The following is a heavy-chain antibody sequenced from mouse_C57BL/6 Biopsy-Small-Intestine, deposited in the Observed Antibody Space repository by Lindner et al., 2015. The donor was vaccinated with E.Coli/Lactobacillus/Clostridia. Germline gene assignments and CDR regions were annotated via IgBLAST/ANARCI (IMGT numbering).Heavy chain of an antibody. J-gene: IGHJ3*01. CDR2: INPSTGGT. Sequence: VQLQESGPELVKPGASVKISCKASGYSFTGYYMNWVKQSPEKSLEWIGEINPSTGGTTYNQKFKAKAALTVDTSSSTAYMQLKSLTSEDSAVYYCARSDWGWFAYWGPRDSCHCLC. V-gene: IGHV1-42*01. CDR3: ARSDWGWFAY. D-gene: IGHD4-1*01. CDR1: GYSFTGYY.